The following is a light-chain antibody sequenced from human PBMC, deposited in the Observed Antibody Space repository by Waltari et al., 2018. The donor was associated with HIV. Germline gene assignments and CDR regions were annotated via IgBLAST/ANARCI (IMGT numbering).Light chain of an antibody. CDR1: ESVSGW. CDR3: HQYNTYFPT. J-gene: IGKJ1*01. Sequence: DIQMTQSPSTLSASIGDSFIITCRASESVSGWLAWDQHKPGKAPKLLIYEGSTLESGVPSRFSGSGSGTEFTLTISSLQPDDFATYYCHQYNTYFPTFGQGTKVDIK. V-gene: IGKV1-5*03. CDR2: EGS.